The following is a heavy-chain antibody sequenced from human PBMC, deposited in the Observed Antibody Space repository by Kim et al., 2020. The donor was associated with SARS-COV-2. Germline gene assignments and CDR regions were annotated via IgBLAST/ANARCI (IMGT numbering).Heavy chain of an antibody. D-gene: IGHD3-22*01. CDR3: ATNYALYDSSGYYLGY. V-gene: IGHV1-24*01. J-gene: IGHJ4*02. CDR1: GYTLTELS. Sequence: ASVKVSCKVSGYTLTELSMHWVRQAPGKGLEWMGGFDPEDGETIYAQKFQGRVTMTEDTSTDTAYMELSSLRSEDTAVYYCATNYALYDSSGYYLGYWGQGTLVTVSS. CDR2: FDPEDGET.